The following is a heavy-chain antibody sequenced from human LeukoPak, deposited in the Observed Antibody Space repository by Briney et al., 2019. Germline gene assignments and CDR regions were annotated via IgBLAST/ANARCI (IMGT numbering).Heavy chain of an antibody. CDR1: GFTFSSYE. D-gene: IGHD4-23*01. Sequence: GGSLRLSCAASGFTFSSYEMNWVRQAPGKGLEWVSYISSSGSTIYYADSVKGRFTISRDNAKNTLYLQMNSLRAEDTAVYYCARRGAVADAFDIWGQGTMVTVSS. CDR3: ARRGAVADAFDI. CDR2: ISSSGSTI. J-gene: IGHJ3*02. V-gene: IGHV3-48*03.